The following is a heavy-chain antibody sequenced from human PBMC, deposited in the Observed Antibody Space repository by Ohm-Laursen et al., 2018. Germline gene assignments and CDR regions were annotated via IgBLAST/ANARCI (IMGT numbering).Heavy chain of an antibody. V-gene: IGHV3-15*01. D-gene: IGHD3-16*01. CDR1: GFTFSNAW. J-gene: IGHJ4*02. Sequence: GSLRLSCSASGFTFSNAWMSWVRQAPGKGLEWVGRIKSKTDGGTTDYAAPVKGRFTISRDDSKNTLYLQMNSLKTEDTAVYYRTTEGQITFGGVQTDYWGQGTLVTVSS. CDR3: TTEGQITFGGVQTDY. CDR2: IKSKTDGGTT.